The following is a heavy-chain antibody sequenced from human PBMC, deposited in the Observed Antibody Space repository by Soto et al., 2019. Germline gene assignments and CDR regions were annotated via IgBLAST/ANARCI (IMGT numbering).Heavy chain of an antibody. J-gene: IGHJ5*02. CDR3: ARSSGGNFGIIIEGTNWFAP. CDR1: RDTFTSYY. D-gene: IGHD1-26*01. CDR2: INPHGGST. Sequence: ASVKVSCKAPRDTFTSYYINWVRQAPGQGLECMGVINPHGGSTAYAQKFKGRVTLTRDTSASTVYMEVSSLTSEDTAMYYCARSSGGNFGIIIEGTNWFAPWGQGTLVTVSS. V-gene: IGHV1-46*01.